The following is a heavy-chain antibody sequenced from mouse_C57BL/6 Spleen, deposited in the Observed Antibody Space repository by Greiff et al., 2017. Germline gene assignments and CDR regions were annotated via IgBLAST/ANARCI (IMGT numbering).Heavy chain of an antibody. CDR3: ARDDALDY. D-gene: IGHD2-3*01. Sequence: LQQSGPELVKPGASVTISCTASGYTFTDYYINWVKQRPGQGLAWIGWIYPGSGNTKYNEKFKGKATLTVDTSSSTAYMQLSSLTSEDAAVYCWARDDALDYWGQGTTLTVSS. CDR1: GYTFTDYY. J-gene: IGHJ2*01. V-gene: IGHV1-84*01. CDR2: IYPGSGNT.